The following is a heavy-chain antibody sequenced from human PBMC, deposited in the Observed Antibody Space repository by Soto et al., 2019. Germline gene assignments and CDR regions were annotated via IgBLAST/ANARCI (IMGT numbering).Heavy chain of an antibody. CDR2: IWYDGSNK. CDR1: GFTFSSYG. CDR3: ARSAPRSYCGGDCYLFDY. D-gene: IGHD2-21*02. J-gene: IGHJ4*02. V-gene: IGHV3-33*01. Sequence: QVQLVESGGGVVQPGRSLRLSCAASGFTFSSYGMHWVRQAPGKGLEWVAVIWYDGSNKYYADSVKGRFTISRDNSKNTLYLRMNSLRAEDTAVYYCARSAPRSYCGGDCYLFDYWGQGTLVTVSS.